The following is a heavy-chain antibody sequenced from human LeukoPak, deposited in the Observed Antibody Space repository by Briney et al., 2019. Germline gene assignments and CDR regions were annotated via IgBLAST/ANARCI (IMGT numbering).Heavy chain of an antibody. CDR1: AGSSSVYQ. V-gene: IGHV4-34*01. D-gene: IGHD7-27*01. J-gene: IGHJ4*02. Sequence: PPQTLSLTCAVFAGSSSVYQWRWVRQPPGKGREWIGEINHSGSTNYNPSLKSRVTISVDTSKNQFSLKLSSVTAADTAVYYCARQTPLGTFDYWGQGTQVTVSS. CDR3: ARQTPLGTFDY. CDR2: INHSGST.